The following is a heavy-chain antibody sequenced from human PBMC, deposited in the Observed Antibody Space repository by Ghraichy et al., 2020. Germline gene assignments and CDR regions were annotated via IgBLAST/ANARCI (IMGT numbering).Heavy chain of an antibody. V-gene: IGHV3-74*01. Sequence: LSLTCAASGFTFSTYWMHLVRQGPGWVLVWVSCINSDGSSTTYADSVRGRFTISRDNSKISLYLKMNSLGAEDTAVYYCARDGPIFGVAQTGYWGKEIMVTVSS. CDR1: GFTFSTYW. CDR3: ARDGPIFGVAQTGY. J-gene: IGHJ4*02. CDR2: INSDGSST. D-gene: IGHD3-3*01.